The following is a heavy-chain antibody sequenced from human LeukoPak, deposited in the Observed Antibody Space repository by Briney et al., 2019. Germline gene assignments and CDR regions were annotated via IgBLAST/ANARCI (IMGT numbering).Heavy chain of an antibody. CDR1: GFIFNNYA. Sequence: GGSLRLSCAASGFIFNNYAMSWVRLAPGKGLEWISSITGHGSNKYYADSVKGRFTISRDYSTNTLYLQMTTLRAEDTALYFCAKLADKDTDTNRPFDYWGRGTLVTVSS. CDR3: AKLADKDTDTNRPFDY. CDR2: ITGHGSNK. D-gene: IGHD2-8*01. V-gene: IGHV3-23*01. J-gene: IGHJ4*02.